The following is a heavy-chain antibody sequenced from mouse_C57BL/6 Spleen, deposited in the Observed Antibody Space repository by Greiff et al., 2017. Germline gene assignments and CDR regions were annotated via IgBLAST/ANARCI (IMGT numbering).Heavy chain of an antibody. J-gene: IGHJ4*01. D-gene: IGHD1-1*01. CDR3: ARGYYYGSSPFYYAMDY. V-gene: IGHV1-69*01. CDR2: IDPSDSYT. Sequence: VQLQQPGAELVMPGASVKLSCKASGYTFTSYWMHWVKQRPGQGLEWIGEIDPSDSYTNYNQKFKGKSTLTVDKSSSTAYRQLSSLTSEDSAVYYCARGYYYGSSPFYYAMDYWGQGTSVTVSS. CDR1: GYTFTSYW.